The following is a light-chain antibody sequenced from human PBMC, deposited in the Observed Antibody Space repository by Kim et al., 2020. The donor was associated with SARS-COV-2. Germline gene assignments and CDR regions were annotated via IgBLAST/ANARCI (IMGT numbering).Light chain of an antibody. CDR1: QSVSSSY. CDR2: GAS. CDR3: QQYGSSTVT. J-gene: IGKJ1*01. Sequence: EIVLTQSPGNLSLSPGERATLSCRASQSVSSSYLAWYQQKPGQAPRLLIYGASSRATGIPDRFSGSGSGTDFTLTISRLEPEDFAVYYCQQYGSSTVTFGQGTKVDIK. V-gene: IGKV3-20*01.